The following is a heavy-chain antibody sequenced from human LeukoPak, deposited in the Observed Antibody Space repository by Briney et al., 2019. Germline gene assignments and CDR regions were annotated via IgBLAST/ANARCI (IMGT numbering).Heavy chain of an antibody. J-gene: IGHJ4*02. CDR3: ARGLSKYYFDY. D-gene: IGHD2-21*02. CDR1: GGSISSGGYY. CDR2: VYYSGST. Sequence: PSETLSLTCTVSGGSISSGGYYWSWIHQHPGKGLEWIGYVYYSGSTYYTPALRSRVTISVDSSENQFSLKLNSVTAADTAVYYCARGLSKYYFDYWGQGSLVTVSS. V-gene: IGHV4-31*03.